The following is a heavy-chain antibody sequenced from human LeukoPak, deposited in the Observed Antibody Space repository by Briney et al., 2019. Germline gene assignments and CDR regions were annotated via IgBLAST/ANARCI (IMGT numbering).Heavy chain of an antibody. Sequence: GGSLRLACAASELHAMTWVRQGPGKGLEWVSAISRSGGSTYYADSVKGRFTISRDKSNNTMYLQMNSLRAEDTAVYYCARVGVKNYGEYYYGMDVWGQGTTVTVSS. J-gene: IGHJ6*02. CDR3: ARVGVKNYGEYYYGMDV. D-gene: IGHD4-17*01. CDR2: ISRSGGST. V-gene: IGHV3-23*01. CDR1: ELHA.